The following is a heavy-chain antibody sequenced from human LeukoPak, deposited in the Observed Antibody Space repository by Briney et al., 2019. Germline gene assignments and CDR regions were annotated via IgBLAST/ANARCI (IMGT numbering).Heavy chain of an antibody. CDR3: ARAHLGSGSYYNVADGGY. CDR1: GYTFTRYG. J-gene: IGHJ4*02. D-gene: IGHD3-10*02. Sequence: ASVKVSCKASGYTFTRYGITWVRQAPGQGLEWMGWISVYNGDTNYEEKLQGRVTMTRETSTSTAYMELRSLRSNDTAVYYCARAHLGSGSYYNVADGGYWGQGTLVTVSS. CDR2: ISVYNGDT. V-gene: IGHV1-18*01.